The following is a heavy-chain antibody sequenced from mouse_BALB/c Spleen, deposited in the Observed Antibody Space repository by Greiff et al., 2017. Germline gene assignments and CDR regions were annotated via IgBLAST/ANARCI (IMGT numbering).Heavy chain of an antibody. CDR3: ARWYGNYLYYFDY. J-gene: IGHJ2*01. D-gene: IGHD2-10*02. Sequence: VQLQQPGAELVKPGASVKLSCKASGYTFTSYWMHWVKQRPGQGLEWIGEIDPSDSYNNYNQKFKGKATLTVDKSSSTAYLQLSSLTSEDSAVYYCARWYGNYLYYFDYWGQGTTLTVSS. CDR2: IDPSDSYN. V-gene: IGHV1-69*02. CDR1: GYTFTSYW.